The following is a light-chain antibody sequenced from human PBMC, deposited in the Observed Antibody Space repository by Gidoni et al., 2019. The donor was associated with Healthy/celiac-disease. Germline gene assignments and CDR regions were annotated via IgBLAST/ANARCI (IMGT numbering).Light chain of an antibody. CDR1: QDISNY. J-gene: IGKJ2*01. V-gene: IGKV1-33*01. CDR2: DAS. CDR3: QQYDNLPLYT. Sequence: DIQMTQSPSSLSASVGDRVTITCQASQDISNYLNWYQQKPGKAPKLLIYDASNLETGVPSRFSGSGSGTDLTFTISSLQPEDIATYYCQQYDNLPLYTFXHXTKLEIK.